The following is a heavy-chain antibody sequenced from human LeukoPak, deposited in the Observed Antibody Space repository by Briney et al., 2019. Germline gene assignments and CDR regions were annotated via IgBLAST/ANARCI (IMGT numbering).Heavy chain of an antibody. Sequence: PGGSLRLSCAASGFTFSSYAMSWVRQAPGKGLEWVSAISGSGGSAYYADSVKGRFTISRDNSKNTLYLQMNSLRAEDTAVYYCAKSAPRLTMIVVVITIPYFDYWGQGTLVTVSS. CDR3: AKSAPRLTMIVVVITIPYFDY. J-gene: IGHJ4*02. D-gene: IGHD3-22*01. CDR2: ISGSGGSA. CDR1: GFTFSSYA. V-gene: IGHV3-23*01.